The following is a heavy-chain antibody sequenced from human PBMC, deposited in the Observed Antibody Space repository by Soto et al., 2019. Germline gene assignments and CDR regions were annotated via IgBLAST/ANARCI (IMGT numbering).Heavy chain of an antibody. Sequence: GGSLRLSCVASGFTFSDYGIHWVRQAPDKGLEWVAVVWFDGSIQYYGDSVKGRFTISRDNSNNTVDLQMNNLRAEDTAVYYCATSAAAPGNYWGQGTLVTVSS. CDR1: GFTFSDYG. CDR3: ATSAAAPGNY. D-gene: IGHD6-13*01. J-gene: IGHJ4*02. CDR2: VWFDGSIQ. V-gene: IGHV3-33*01.